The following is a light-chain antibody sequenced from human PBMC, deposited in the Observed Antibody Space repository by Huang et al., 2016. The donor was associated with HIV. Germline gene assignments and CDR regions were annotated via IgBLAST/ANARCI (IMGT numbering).Light chain of an antibody. V-gene: IGKV1-39*01. CDR1: QSINRY. CDR3: QQSYNIPRT. CDR2: GAS. Sequence: DIQMTQAPSSLSAPVVDRVIITCRASQSINRYLNWYQQMSGRAPKLLISGASTLQGGVSPRFSGSGSGTDFTLTITDVQPEDSATYFCQQSYNIPRTFGQGTLLEI. J-gene: IGKJ2*01.